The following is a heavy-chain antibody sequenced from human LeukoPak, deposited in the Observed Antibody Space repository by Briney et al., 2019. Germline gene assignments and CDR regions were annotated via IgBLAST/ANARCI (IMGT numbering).Heavy chain of an antibody. D-gene: IGHD5-18*01. V-gene: IGHV3-30*02. Sequence: GGSLRLSCAASGFTFSSYGMHWVRQAPGKGPEWVAFIRYDGSNKYYADSVKGRFTISRDNSKNTLYLQMNSLRAEDTAVYYCAKDGIQQQTDNWFDPWGQGTLVTVSS. J-gene: IGHJ5*02. CDR2: IRYDGSNK. CDR3: AKDGIQQQTDNWFDP. CDR1: GFTFSSYG.